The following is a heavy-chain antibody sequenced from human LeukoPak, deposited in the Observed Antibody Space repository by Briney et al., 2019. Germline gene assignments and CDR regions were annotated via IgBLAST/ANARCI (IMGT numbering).Heavy chain of an antibody. Sequence: SETLSLTCTVSGVSINTYFWSWIRQPPGKGLEWIGYAYYTGITNYNPSLKSRVSISLDTSKNQFSLRLNSVTAAETAVYYCASQLGGTTFHWGQGTLITVSS. CDR3: ASQLGGTTFH. V-gene: IGHV4-59*01. CDR2: AYYTGIT. J-gene: IGHJ4*02. CDR1: GVSINTYF. D-gene: IGHD1/OR15-1a*01.